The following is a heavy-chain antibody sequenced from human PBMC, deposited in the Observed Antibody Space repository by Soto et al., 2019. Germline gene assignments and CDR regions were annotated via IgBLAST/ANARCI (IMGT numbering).Heavy chain of an antibody. CDR2: IKHSGST. V-gene: IGHV4-34*01. J-gene: IGHJ6*02. CDR3: ARGYCSSTSCIPNYYYGMDV. D-gene: IGHD2-2*01. CDR1: GGSFSGYY. Sequence: QVQLQQWGAGLLKPSETLSLTCAVYGGSFSGYYWGWIRQPPGKGLEWIGEIKHSGSTNYNPSLKSRVTMSVDTSKTQFSLKLSSVTAADTAVYYCARGYCSSTSCIPNYYYGMDVWGQGTTVTVSS.